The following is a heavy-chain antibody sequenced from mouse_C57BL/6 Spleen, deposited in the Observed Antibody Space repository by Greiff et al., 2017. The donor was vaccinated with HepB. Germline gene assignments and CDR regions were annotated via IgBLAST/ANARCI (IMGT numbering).Heavy chain of an antibody. Sequence: VQLQQSGAELVKPGASVKLSCKASGYTFTRYWMHWVKQRPGQGLEWIGMIHPNSGSTNYNEKFKSQATLTVDTSSNTANMQLSSLTSEDSAVYYCASDDWDYDDIDYWGQGTTVTVAS. D-gene: IGHD4-1*01. J-gene: IGHJ4*01. CDR2: IHPNSGST. CDR3: ASDDWDYDDIDY. V-gene: IGHV1-64*01. CDR1: GYTFTRYW.